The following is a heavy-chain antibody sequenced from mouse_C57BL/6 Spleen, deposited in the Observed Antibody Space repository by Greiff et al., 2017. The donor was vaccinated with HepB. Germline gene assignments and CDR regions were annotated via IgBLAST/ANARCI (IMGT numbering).Heavy chain of an antibody. CDR1: GYTFTDYY. CDR2: INPYNGGT. V-gene: IGHV1-19*01. J-gene: IGHJ4*01. CDR3: ASPLYYGSNNYYAMDY. D-gene: IGHD1-1*01. Sequence: EVKLQQSGPVLVKPGASVKMSCKASGYTFTDYYMNWVKQSHGKSLEWIGVINPYNGGTSYNQKFKGKATLTVDKSSSTAYMELNSLTSEDSAVYYCASPLYYGSNNYYAMDYWGQGTSVTVSS.